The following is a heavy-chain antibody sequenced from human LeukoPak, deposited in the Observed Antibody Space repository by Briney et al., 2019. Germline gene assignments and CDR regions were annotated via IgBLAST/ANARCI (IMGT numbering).Heavy chain of an antibody. V-gene: IGHV4-61*02. CDR1: GGSISSSSYY. CDR3: ARDFMVDYYYGMDV. J-gene: IGHJ6*02. Sequence: PSETLSLTCTVSGGSISSSSYYWSWIRQPAGKGLEWIGRIYTSGSTNYNPSLKSRVTMSVDMSKNQFSLKLSSVTAADTAVYYCARDFMVDYYYGMDVWGQGTTVTVSS. CDR2: IYTSGST. D-gene: IGHD3-10*01.